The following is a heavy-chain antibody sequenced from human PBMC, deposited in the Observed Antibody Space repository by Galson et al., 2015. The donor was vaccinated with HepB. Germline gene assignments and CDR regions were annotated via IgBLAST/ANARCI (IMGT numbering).Heavy chain of an antibody. CDR1: GFTFSDYY. J-gene: IGHJ6*04. CDR2: ISSSSSYT. Sequence: SLRLSCAASGFTFSDYYMSWIRQAPGKGLEWVSYISSSSSYTNYADSVKGRFTISRDNAKNSLYPQMNSLRAEDTAVYYCARDGHRLRFLEWPQTDVWGKGTTVTVSS. D-gene: IGHD3-3*01. CDR3: ARDGHRLRFLEWPQTDV. V-gene: IGHV3-11*06.